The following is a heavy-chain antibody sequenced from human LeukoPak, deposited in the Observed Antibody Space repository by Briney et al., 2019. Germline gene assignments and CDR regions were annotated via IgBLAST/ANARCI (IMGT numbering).Heavy chain of an antibody. CDR1: GFTFSSYE. CDR3: ARDRGSYSDY. V-gene: IGHV3-48*03. Sequence: GGSLRLSCAASGFTFSSYEMNWVRQAPGKGLEWVSYIPSTSSYTTYADSVKGRFTISRDNAKNTLYLQMNSLRAEDTAVYYCARDRGSYSDYWGQGTLVTVSS. D-gene: IGHD3-16*01. J-gene: IGHJ4*02. CDR2: IPSTSSYT.